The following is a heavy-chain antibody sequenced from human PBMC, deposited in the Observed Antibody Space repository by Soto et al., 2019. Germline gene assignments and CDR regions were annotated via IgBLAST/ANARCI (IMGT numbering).Heavy chain of an antibody. V-gene: IGHV1-18*01. D-gene: IGHD6-19*01. J-gene: IGHJ4*02. Sequence: ASVKVSCKASGYTLTRYGISWVRQAPGQGLEWMGWISTYNGDTKYAQNLQGRVTMTTDTSTSTAYMELRSLRSDDTAVYYCAAASSGWRASDYWGQGTLVTVSS. CDR3: AAASSGWRASDY. CDR1: GYTLTRYG. CDR2: ISTYNGDT.